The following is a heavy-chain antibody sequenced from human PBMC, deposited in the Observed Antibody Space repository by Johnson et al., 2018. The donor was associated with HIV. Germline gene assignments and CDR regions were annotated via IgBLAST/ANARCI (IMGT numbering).Heavy chain of an antibody. CDR1: GFTFSSYA. CDR2: ISYDGSNE. V-gene: IGHV3-30-3*02. D-gene: IGHD5-24*01. Sequence: QEKLVESGGGVVQPGRSLRLSCAASGFTFSSYAMHWVRQAPGKGLEWVAVISYDGSNEYYADSVKGRFTISRDNSKNTLYLQMSSLRPEDTAVHYCAKDGYRAALDVWGQGTMVTVST. CDR3: AKDGYRAALDV. J-gene: IGHJ3*01.